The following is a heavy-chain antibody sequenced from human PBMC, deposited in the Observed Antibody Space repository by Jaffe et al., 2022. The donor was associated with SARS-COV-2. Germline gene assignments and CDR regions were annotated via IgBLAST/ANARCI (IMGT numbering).Heavy chain of an antibody. CDR1: GFTFSSYW. V-gene: IGHV3-7*01. D-gene: IGHD4-4*01. CDR3: ARDGDYSSSDPYYYYYYGMDV. Sequence: EVQLVESGGGLVQPGGSLRLSCAASGFTFSSYWMSWVRQAPGKGLEWVANIKQDGSEKYYVDSVKGRFTISRDNAKNSLYLQMNSLRAEDTAVYYCARDGDYSSSDPYYYYYYGMDVWGQGTTVTVSS. J-gene: IGHJ6*02. CDR2: IKQDGSEK.